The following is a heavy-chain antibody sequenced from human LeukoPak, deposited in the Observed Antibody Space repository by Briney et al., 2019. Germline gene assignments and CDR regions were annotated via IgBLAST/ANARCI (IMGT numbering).Heavy chain of an antibody. J-gene: IGHJ3*02. V-gene: IGHV3-53*03. CDR1: GFTLSSDY. CDR3: ARGQSYYEAFDI. D-gene: IGHD1-26*01. CDR2: IYSGGST. Sequence: PGGSLRLSCAASGFTLSSDYMSWVRQPPGKGLEWVSVIYSGGSTNYADSVKGRFTISRDNSKNTLHLQMNSLRVEDTAVYYCARGQSYYEAFDIWGQGTMVTVSS.